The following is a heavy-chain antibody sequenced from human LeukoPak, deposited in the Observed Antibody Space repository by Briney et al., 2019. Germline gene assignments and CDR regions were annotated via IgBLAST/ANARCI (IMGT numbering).Heavy chain of an antibody. V-gene: IGHV3-23*01. Sequence: GGSLRLSRAASGFTISSYAMSWVRQAPGKGLEWVSAISGSGGVTYYADSVKGRFTISRDNSKNTLYLQMNSLRAEDTAVYYCARTQYSSGWYNRFDPWGQGTLVTVSS. D-gene: IGHD6-19*01. CDR3: ARTQYSSGWYNRFDP. J-gene: IGHJ5*02. CDR1: GFTISSYA. CDR2: ISGSGGVT.